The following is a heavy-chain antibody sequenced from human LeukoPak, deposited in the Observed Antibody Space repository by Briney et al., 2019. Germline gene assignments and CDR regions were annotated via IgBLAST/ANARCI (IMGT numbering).Heavy chain of an antibody. Sequence: PGGSLRPFCAASGFTFSTYNINWVRQAPGKGLEWVSSISPSSSYIYYADSVKGQFTISRDNAKNSLYLQMNSLRAEDTAVYYCARDRYSTSLHAFDSWGQGTMVTVSS. CDR2: ISPSSSYI. CDR3: ARDRYSTSLHAFDS. J-gene: IGHJ3*02. D-gene: IGHD6-13*01. V-gene: IGHV3-21*01. CDR1: GFTFSTYN.